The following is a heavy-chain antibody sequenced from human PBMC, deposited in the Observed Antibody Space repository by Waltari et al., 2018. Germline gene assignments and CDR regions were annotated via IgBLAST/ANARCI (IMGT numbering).Heavy chain of an antibody. CDR1: GGSISNYY. V-gene: IGHV4-59*01. CDR2: ISYSGST. D-gene: IGHD2-15*01. Sequence: QVQLQESGPGLVKPAETLSLTCTVSGGSISNYYCSWIRQPQGKGLEWIGYISYSGSTTYSPSLKSRVTITVDTSKKQFSLKLNFVTAADTAVYYCARGSEGSYCSGGTCYSYYYMDVWGKGTTVTVSS. J-gene: IGHJ6*03. CDR3: ARGSEGSYCSGGTCYSYYYMDV.